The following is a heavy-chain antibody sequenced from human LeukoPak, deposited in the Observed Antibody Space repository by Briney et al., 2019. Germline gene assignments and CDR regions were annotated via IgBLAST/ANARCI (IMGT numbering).Heavy chain of an antibody. CDR3: ARVYSSSWYRPECGAFDI. D-gene: IGHD6-13*01. CDR2: ISAYNGNT. J-gene: IGHJ3*02. Sequence: ASVKVSCKASGYTFTSYGISWVRQAPGQGLEWMGWISAYNGNTNYAQKLQGRVTMTTDTSTSTAYMQLRSLRSDDTAVYYCARVYSSSWYRPECGAFDIWGQGTMVTVSS. V-gene: IGHV1-18*01. CDR1: GYTFTSYG.